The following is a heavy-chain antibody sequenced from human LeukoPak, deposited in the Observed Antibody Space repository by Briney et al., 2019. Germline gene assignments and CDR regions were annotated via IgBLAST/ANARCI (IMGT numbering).Heavy chain of an antibody. J-gene: IGHJ5*02. Sequence: GESLKISCKGSGYTFTTYWIGWVRQMPGKGLEWMGIIYPGDSDARYGPSFQGQVTISVDNSISTAYTQWSSRKASDTAMYYCARQITFGGVEFDPWGQGTLVTVSS. CDR2: IYPGDSDA. V-gene: IGHV5-51*01. CDR3: ARQITFGGVEFDP. CDR1: GYTFTTYW. D-gene: IGHD3-16*01.